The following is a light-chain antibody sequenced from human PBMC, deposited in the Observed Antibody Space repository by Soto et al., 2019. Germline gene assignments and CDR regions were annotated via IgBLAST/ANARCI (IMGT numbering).Light chain of an antibody. CDR1: QSVNSY. J-gene: IGKJ5*01. Sequence: EIVLTQSPATLSLSPGERATLSCRASQSVNSYLAWYQQKPGQAPRLLIYDASNRATGIPARFSGSGSGTDFTLIISSLEPKDFAVYYCQQGGTFGQGTRLEIK. CDR2: DAS. V-gene: IGKV3-11*01. CDR3: QQGGT.